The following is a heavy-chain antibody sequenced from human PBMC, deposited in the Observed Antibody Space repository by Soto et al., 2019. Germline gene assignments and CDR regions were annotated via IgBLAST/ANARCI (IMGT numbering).Heavy chain of an antibody. D-gene: IGHD6-6*01. V-gene: IGHV4-39*01. CDR2: IYYSGST. J-gene: IGHJ5*02. CDR3: ARHRARNWFDP. Sequence: PSETLSLTCIVSGGAIISSSYYFVCIRQPPWKGLELIGSIYYSGSTYYNPSLKSRVTISVDTSKNQFSLKLSSVTAADTAVFYCARHRARNWFDPWGQGTLVTVSS. CDR1: GGAIISSSYY.